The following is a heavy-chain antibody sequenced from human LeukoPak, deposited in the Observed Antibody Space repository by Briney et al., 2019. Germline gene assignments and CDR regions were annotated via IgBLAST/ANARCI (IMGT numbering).Heavy chain of an antibody. CDR3: ARVVRGPRVEQQLVRDAFDI. J-gene: IGHJ3*02. Sequence: PSETLSLTCTVSGGSISSSSYYWGWIRQPPGKGLEWIGSIYYSGSTYYNPSLKSRVTISVDTSKNQFSLKLSSVTAADTAVYYCARVVRGPRVEQQLVRDAFDIWGQGTMVTVSS. D-gene: IGHD6-13*01. V-gene: IGHV4-39*01. CDR2: IYYSGST. CDR1: GGSISSSSYY.